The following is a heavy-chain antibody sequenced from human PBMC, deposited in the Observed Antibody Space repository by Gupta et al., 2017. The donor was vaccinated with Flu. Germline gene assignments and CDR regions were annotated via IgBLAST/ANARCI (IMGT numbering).Heavy chain of an antibody. V-gene: IGHV3-53*02. D-gene: IGHD3-22*01. CDR2: IYSGGST. CDR3: AAYYYDSSGYYHGVYFQH. Sequence: EVQLVETGGGLIQPGGSLRLSCAASGFTVRSHYMRWVRQAPGKGLEGVSVIYSGGSTYYADSVKGRFTISRDNSKNTLYLQMNSLRAEDTAVYYCAAYYYDSSGYYHGVYFQHWGQGTLVTVSS. J-gene: IGHJ1*01. CDR1: GFTVRSHY.